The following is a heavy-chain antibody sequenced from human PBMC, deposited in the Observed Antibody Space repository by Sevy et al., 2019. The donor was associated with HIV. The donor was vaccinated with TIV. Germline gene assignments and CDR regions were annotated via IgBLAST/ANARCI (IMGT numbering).Heavy chain of an antibody. CDR3: ARGTHDYGDFEGYGMDV. CDR2: ISASGTYI. V-gene: IGHV3-21*01. J-gene: IGHJ6*02. CDR1: GFTFSSYT. Sequence: GGSLRLSCADSGFTFSSYTMNWVRQAPGKGLEWVSSISASGTYIDYADSVKGRFTISRENAKNSLYLQMNSLRPEDTAIYYCARGTHDYGDFEGYGMDVWGQGTTVTVSS. D-gene: IGHD4-17*01.